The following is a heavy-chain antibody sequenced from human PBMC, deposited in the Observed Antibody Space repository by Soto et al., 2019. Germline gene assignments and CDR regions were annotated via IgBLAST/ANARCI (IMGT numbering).Heavy chain of an antibody. CDR1: GFTFSSYN. Sequence: ESGEGLVQPGGSLRLSCAASGFTFSSYNIHWIRQAPGKGLEFVSAISRSGDRTYYADSVKGRFTNTRDNSKNTVWLQMGSLRAEDMAVYYCARARCSSGQCYYFDYWGRGALVSVSS. CDR3: ARARCSSGQCYYFDY. CDR2: ISRSGDRT. V-gene: IGHV3-64*02. J-gene: IGHJ4*02. D-gene: IGHD2-15*01.